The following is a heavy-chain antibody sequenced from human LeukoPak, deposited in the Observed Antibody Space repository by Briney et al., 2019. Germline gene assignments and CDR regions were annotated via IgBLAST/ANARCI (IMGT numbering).Heavy chain of an antibody. D-gene: IGHD3-22*01. Sequence: PSETLSLTCAVYGGSFSGYYWSWIRQPPGKGLEWIGEINHSGSTSYNPSLKSRVTISVDTSKNQFSLKLSSVTAADTAVYYCAREADSSGYYFDYWGQGTLVTVSS. V-gene: IGHV4-34*01. CDR2: INHSGST. CDR3: AREADSSGYYFDY. J-gene: IGHJ4*02. CDR1: GGSFSGYY.